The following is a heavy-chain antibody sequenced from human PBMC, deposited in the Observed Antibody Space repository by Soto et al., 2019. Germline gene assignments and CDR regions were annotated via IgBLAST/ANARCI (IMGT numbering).Heavy chain of an antibody. D-gene: IGHD5-12*01. V-gene: IGHV4-59*01. CDR1: GGSISSYY. CDR2: MYHSGST. CDR3: ARDRGSGYDGTLFDY. Sequence: PSETLSLTCTVSGGSISSYYWSWIRQPPGKGLEWIGYMYHSGSTSYNPSLKSRVTISVDTSKNQFSLKLSSVTAADTAVYYCARDRGSGYDGTLFDYWGQGTLVTVSS. J-gene: IGHJ4*02.